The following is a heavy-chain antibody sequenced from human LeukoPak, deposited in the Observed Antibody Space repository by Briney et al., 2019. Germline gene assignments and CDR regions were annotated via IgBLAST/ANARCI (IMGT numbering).Heavy chain of an antibody. D-gene: IGHD1-26*01. Sequence: SETLSLTCTVSGGTISSYYWSWLRQPPGKGLEWFGYIYYSGSTNYNPSLKSRVTITVEASNNHFSLMLSSVTAADTAVYYCAREWELLSAFDIWGQGTMVTVSS. J-gene: IGHJ3*02. CDR2: IYYSGST. CDR1: GGTISSYY. CDR3: AREWELLSAFDI. V-gene: IGHV4-59*01.